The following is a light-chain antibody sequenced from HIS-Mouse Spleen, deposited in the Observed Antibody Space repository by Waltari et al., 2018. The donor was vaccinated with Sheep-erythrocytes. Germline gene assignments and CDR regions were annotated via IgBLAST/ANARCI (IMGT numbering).Light chain of an antibody. CDR2: RNN. V-gene: IGLV1-47*01. J-gene: IGLJ2*01. CDR1: SSNIGSNY. Sequence: QSVLTQPPSASGTPGQRVTISCSGSSSNIGSNYVYWYQQLPGTAPKLLIYRNNTRPSGVPDRFSGSKSVTSASLAISGLRSEDEADYYCAAWDDSLSGPVFGGGTKLTVL. CDR3: AAWDDSLSGPV.